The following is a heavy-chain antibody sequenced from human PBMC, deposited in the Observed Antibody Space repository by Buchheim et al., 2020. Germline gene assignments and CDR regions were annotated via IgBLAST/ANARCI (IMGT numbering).Heavy chain of an antibody. Sequence: QVQLQESGPGLVKPSGTLPLTCAVSGGPISSSNWWSWFRKPPGKGLGWIGETYHSGSTNYNPSLKSRFTISVDKSKNKFSLKLSSVTAADTAVYYCARRGENSSSWYFDYWGQGTL. V-gene: IGHV4-4*02. CDR1: GGPISSSNW. D-gene: IGHD6-6*01. J-gene: IGHJ4*02. CDR3: ARRGENSSSWYFDY. CDR2: TYHSGST.